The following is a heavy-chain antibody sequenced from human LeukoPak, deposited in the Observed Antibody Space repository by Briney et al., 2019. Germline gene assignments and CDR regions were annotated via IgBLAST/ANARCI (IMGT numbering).Heavy chain of an antibody. CDR1: GYTFTSYD. J-gene: IGHJ2*01. CDR3: ARGGVTAMVSTYFDL. D-gene: IGHD5-18*01. Sequence: ASVKVSCKASGYTFTSYDINWVRQATGQGLEWMGWMNPNSGNTGYAQKFQGRVTMTSNTSISTAYMELSSLRSEDTAVYYCARGGVTAMVSTYFDLWGRGTLVTVSS. V-gene: IGHV1-8*01. CDR2: MNPNSGNT.